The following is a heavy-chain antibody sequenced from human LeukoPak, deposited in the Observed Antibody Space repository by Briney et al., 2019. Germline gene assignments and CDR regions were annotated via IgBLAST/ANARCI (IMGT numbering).Heavy chain of an antibody. D-gene: IGHD1-7*01. CDR2: ISSSSSYI. CDR1: GFTFSSYS. CDR3: ARTNRANNWNYGFDY. Sequence: GGSLRLSCAASGFTFSSYSMNWVRQAPGKGLEWVSSISSSSSYIYYADSVKGRFTISRDNAKNSLYLQMNSLRAEDTAVYYCARTNRANNWNYGFDYWGQGTLVTVSS. J-gene: IGHJ4*02. V-gene: IGHV3-21*01.